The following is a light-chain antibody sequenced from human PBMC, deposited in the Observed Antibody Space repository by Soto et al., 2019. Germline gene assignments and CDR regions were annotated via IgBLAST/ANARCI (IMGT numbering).Light chain of an antibody. CDR2: GAS. V-gene: IGKV3-20*01. Sequence: EIVLTQSPGTLSLSPGERATLSCRASQSVSSNYLAWFQQKPGQTPRLLIYGASSRATSIPDRFSGSRSGTDFTLTISRLEPEDFAVYYCQQYGSSPRTFGQGTKVDIK. CDR3: QQYGSSPRT. J-gene: IGKJ1*01. CDR1: QSVSSNY.